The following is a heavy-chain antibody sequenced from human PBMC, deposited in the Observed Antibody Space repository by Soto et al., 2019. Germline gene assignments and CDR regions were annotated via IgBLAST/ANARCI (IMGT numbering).Heavy chain of an antibody. CDR1: GYTFTSYY. CDR2: INPSGGST. D-gene: IGHD5-18*01. CDR3: ARCDAAMVSDLNY. V-gene: IGHV1-46*01. J-gene: IGHJ4*02. Sequence: QVQLVQSGAEVKKPGASVKVSCKASGYTFTSYYMHWVRQAPGQGLEWMGIINPSGGSTRYAQKFKGRVTMTRATSKSTGYMELSSLRSEYTAVYYCARCDAAMVSDLNYWGQGTLVTVSS.